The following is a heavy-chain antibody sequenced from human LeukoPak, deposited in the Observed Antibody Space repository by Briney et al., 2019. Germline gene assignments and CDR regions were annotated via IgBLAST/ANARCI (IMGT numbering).Heavy chain of an antibody. Sequence: GGSLRLSCAASGLTFSNYWMSWVRQGPGKGLEWVANIKHDGSGKYYIDSVKGRFTISRDNAKNSVYLQMNRLRAEDTAVYYCARDLDYGDYGNWFDPWGQGTLVTVSS. J-gene: IGHJ5*02. CDR2: IKHDGSGK. CDR1: GLTFSNYW. D-gene: IGHD4-17*01. CDR3: ARDLDYGDYGNWFDP. V-gene: IGHV3-7*03.